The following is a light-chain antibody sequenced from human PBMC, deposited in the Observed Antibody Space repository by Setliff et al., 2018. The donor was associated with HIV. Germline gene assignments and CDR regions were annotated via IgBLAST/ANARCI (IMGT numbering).Light chain of an antibody. J-gene: IGLJ1*01. CDR2: QDS. CDR1: KLGEKY. Sequence: SYELTQPPSLSVSPGQTASITCSGDKLGEKYACWYQQKPGQSPVLVIYQDSKRPSGIPERFSGSNSGNTATLTISGTQAMDEADYYCQAWDSSTPYVFGTGTKVTVL. CDR3: QAWDSSTPYV. V-gene: IGLV3-1*01.